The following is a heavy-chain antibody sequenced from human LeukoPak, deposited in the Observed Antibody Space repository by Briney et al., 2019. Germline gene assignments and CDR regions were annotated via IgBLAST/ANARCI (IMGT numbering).Heavy chain of an antibody. J-gene: IGHJ4*02. Sequence: GGSLTLSCAASGFTFSNYAMHWVRQAPARGLDWVALISYDASSKYHADPVKGRFTISRDNSKNTLSLQMNSLRPEDTAVYYCARGGVVGGTTYRYFDYWGQGTLVTVSS. CDR3: ARGGVVGGTTYRYFDY. D-gene: IGHD1-26*01. CDR1: GFTFSNYA. CDR2: ISYDASSK. V-gene: IGHV3-30*04.